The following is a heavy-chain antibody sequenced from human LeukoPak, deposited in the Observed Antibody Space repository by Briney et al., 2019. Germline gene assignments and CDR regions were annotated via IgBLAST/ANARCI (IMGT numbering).Heavy chain of an antibody. CDR1: GGSISSYY. CDR3: ARDRNYDSTYGMDV. CDR2: IYYSGST. D-gene: IGHD3-22*01. Sequence: SGALSLTCTVSGGSISSYYWSWIRQPPGKGRKWIGYIYYSGSTNSNPSLKSRVTISVDTSKNQFSLKLSSVTAADTAVYYCARDRNYDSTYGMDVWGQGTTVTVSS. J-gene: IGHJ6*02. V-gene: IGHV4-59*01.